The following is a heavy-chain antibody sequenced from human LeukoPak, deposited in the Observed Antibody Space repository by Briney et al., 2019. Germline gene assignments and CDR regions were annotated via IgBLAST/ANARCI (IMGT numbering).Heavy chain of an antibody. CDR2: INRDGSTT. J-gene: IGHJ4*02. D-gene: IGHD3-22*01. Sequence: PGGSLRLSCAASAFTFSGYYMQWVRQVPGTGLVWVSRINRDGSTTNYADSVKGRFTISRDNAKNTLYLQMNSPRVEDTAVYYCARGHGSGYCQDYWGQGILVTVSS. CDR3: ARGHGSGYCQDY. V-gene: IGHV3-74*01. CDR1: AFTFSGYY.